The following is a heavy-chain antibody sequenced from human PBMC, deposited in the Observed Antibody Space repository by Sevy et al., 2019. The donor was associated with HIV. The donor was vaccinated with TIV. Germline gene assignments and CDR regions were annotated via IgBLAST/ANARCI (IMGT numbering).Heavy chain of an antibody. J-gene: IGHJ6*03. CDR3: ARDIAVRGVFPTFYYHYYMDV. Sequence: SETLSLTCTVSGASISNYCWSWIRQPAGKGLEWIGRINTRGDTHYNPSLKNRVTMSLDTSQKHFSLKLTSVIATDTAVYYCARDIAVRGVFPTFYYHYYMDVWGKGTTVTVSS. CDR1: GASISNYC. D-gene: IGHD3-10*01. V-gene: IGHV4-4*07. CDR2: INTRGDT.